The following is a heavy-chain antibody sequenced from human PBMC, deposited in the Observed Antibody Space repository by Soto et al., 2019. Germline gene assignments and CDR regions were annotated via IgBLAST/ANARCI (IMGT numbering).Heavy chain of an antibody. J-gene: IGHJ6*03. CDR1: GGSFSGYY. CDR3: ARGGCCSSTSDSYYYYYMDV. D-gene: IGHD2-2*01. Sequence: SETLSLTCAVYGGSFSGYYWSWIRQPPGKGLEWIGEINHSGSTNYNPSLKSRVTISVDTSKNQFSLKLSSVTAADTAVYYCARGGCCSSTSDSYYYYYMDVWGKGTTVTVSS. CDR2: INHSGST. V-gene: IGHV4-34*01.